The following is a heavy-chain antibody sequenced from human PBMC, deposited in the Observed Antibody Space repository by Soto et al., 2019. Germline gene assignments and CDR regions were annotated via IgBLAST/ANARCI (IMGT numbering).Heavy chain of an antibody. CDR1: GFTFSSYA. CDR3: ARDRITMVRGVIYYYYYGMDV. D-gene: IGHD3-10*01. V-gene: IGHV3-30-3*01. CDR2: ISYDGSNK. J-gene: IGHJ6*02. Sequence: ESGGGVVQPGRSLRLSCAASGFTFSSYAMHWVRQAPGKGLEWVAVISYDGSNKYYADSVKGRFTISRDNSKNTLYLQMNSLRAEDTAVYYCARDRITMVRGVIYYYYYGMDVWGQGTTVTVSS.